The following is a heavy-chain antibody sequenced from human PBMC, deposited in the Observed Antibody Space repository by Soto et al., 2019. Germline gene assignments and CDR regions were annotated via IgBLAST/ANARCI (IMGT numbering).Heavy chain of an antibody. J-gene: IGHJ6*02. Sequence: SVKVSSKASGATLRSYSISWGRLAPEQGLEWVVGIIPIFGTGNYAEKFHVRVTIIADESTNAAYMELSRLRSEITVVYNCARGTTRPIYYYYGMDLWGQGTTDTV. V-gene: IGHV1-69*13. D-gene: IGHD4-17*01. CDR3: ARGTTRPIYYYYGMDL. CDR1: GATLRSYS. CDR2: IIPIFGTG.